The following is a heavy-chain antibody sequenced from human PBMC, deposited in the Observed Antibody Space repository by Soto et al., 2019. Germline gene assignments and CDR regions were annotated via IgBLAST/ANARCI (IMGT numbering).Heavy chain of an antibody. CDR2: TSYDGSRE. CDR1: GFSFNSYA. CDR3: TKDRKLSRDLESLSIDTFDN. Sequence: PGGSLRLSCVASGFSFNSYAMHWVRQAPGKGLEWVAVTSYDGSREYYADSVKGRFTISRDNSENTLYLQLNSLRAEDTAIYYCTKDRKLSRDLESLSIDTFDNWGQGTMVP. V-gene: IGHV3-30*18. D-gene: IGHD3-3*01. J-gene: IGHJ3*02.